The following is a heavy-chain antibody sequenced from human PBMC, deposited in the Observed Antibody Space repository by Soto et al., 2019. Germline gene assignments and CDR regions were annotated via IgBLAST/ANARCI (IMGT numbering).Heavy chain of an antibody. CDR2: ISYNGSNK. V-gene: IGHV3-30*04. CDR1: GFTLSSYA. D-gene: IGHD3-10*01. CDR3: AKDRYYGSGSYRYGMDV. Sequence: GGSLRLSCAASGFTLSSYAMSWVRQAPGKGLEWVAVISYNGSNKYYADSVKGRFTISRDNSKNTLYLQMNSLRAEDTAVYYCAKDRYYGSGSYRYGMDVWGQGTTVTVSS. J-gene: IGHJ6*02.